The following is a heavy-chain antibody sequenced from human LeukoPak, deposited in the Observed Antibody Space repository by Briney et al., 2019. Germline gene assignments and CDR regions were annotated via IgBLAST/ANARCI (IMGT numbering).Heavy chain of an antibody. D-gene: IGHD6-19*01. Sequence: GGSLRLSCAASEFTFDNYAMSWVRQAPGKGLEWVSAISGSGGSTYYADSVKGRFTISRDNSKNTLYLQMNSLRAEDTAVYYCAKGGAIAVAPNGWGQGTLVTVSS. CDR2: ISGSGGST. CDR1: EFTFDNYA. CDR3: AKGGAIAVAPNG. J-gene: IGHJ4*02. V-gene: IGHV3-23*01.